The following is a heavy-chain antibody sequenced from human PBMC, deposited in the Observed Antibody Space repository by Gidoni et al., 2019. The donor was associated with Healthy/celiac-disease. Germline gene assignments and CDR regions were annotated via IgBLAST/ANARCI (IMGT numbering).Heavy chain of an antibody. Sequence: EVQLVESGGGLVQPGRSLRPSCAASGFTFADYAMHWVRQAPGKGLGWVAGISWNSGSVGYADSVKGRFTISRDNAKNSLYLQMNSLRAEDTALYYCAKDTRQLWFSLDYWGQGTLVTVSS. V-gene: IGHV3-9*01. CDR3: AKDTRQLWFSLDY. CDR2: ISWNSGSV. D-gene: IGHD5-18*01. CDR1: GFTFADYA. J-gene: IGHJ4*02.